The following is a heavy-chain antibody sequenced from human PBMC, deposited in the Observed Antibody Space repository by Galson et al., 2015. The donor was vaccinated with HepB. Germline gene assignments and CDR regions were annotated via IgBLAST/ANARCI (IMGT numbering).Heavy chain of an antibody. CDR3: VKASGSVPRAGYFDF. D-gene: IGHD3-10*01. CDR2: ISWNSGGL. V-gene: IGHV3-9*01. CDR1: GFTFDDYA. Sequence: SLRLSCAASGFTFDDYALDWVRQPPGQGPEWVAGISWNSGGLTYADSVRGRFTISRDNAKNSVFLQMDSLRPDDTAVYSCVKASGSVPRAGYFDFWGQGILVSVSS. J-gene: IGHJ4*02.